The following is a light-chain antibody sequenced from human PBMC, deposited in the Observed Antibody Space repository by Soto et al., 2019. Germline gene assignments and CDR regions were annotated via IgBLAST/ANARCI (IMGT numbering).Light chain of an antibody. Sequence: DIQMTQSPSSLSASVGDRVTITCRASQSISGYLNWYQQKPGKAPRLLIYAASSLQSGVPSRFSGSGSGTDFTLTISTLQPEDFATYYCQQSYNTPETFGQGTKVEIK. J-gene: IGKJ1*01. V-gene: IGKV1-39*01. CDR2: AAS. CDR3: QQSYNTPET. CDR1: QSISGY.